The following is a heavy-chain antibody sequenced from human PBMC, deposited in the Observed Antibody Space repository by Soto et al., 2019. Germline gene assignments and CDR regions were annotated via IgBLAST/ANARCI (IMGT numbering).Heavy chain of an antibody. Sequence: GGSLRLSCAASGFTFSSSPMTWVRQAPGKGLEWVSGISASGVRKCYAESVKGRFTISRDNSKNTLFLQMNSLRAEDTAVYYCANDYYDFWSGNSNYFDYWGQGTLVTVSS. CDR2: ISASGVRK. CDR3: ANDYYDFWSGNSNYFDY. D-gene: IGHD3-3*01. CDR1: GFTFSSSP. J-gene: IGHJ4*02. V-gene: IGHV3-23*01.